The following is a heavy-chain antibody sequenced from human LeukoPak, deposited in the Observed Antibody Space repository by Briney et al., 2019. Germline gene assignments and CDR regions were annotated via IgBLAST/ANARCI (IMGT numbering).Heavy chain of an antibody. CDR3: AACSGWKPYYYYNMHV. CDR1: GLTFSKYG. J-gene: IGHJ6*03. V-gene: IGHV3-30*03. CDR2: RSYDGNNK. D-gene: IGHD6-19*01. Sequence: GGSLRLSCSASGLTFSKYGMNWVRQAPGKGLEWVAVRSYDGNNKYYADSVKGRFTISRDSSKNTLYLQMNSLRGEDTAVYYCAACSGWKPYYYYNMHVWGKGTTVTVSS.